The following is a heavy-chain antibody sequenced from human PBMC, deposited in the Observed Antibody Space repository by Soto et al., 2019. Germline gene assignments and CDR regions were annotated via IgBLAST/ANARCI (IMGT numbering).Heavy chain of an antibody. D-gene: IGHD3-16*01. CDR3: ARDLGGPDY. CDR1: GFILSPYC. CDR2: LSSDGFGA. Sequence: PXGFLRLSCAASGFILSPYCMHWVRQVPGRGLEWVARLSSDGFGAAYADSVKGRFFISRDIARNTLSLQMNSLRADDTAVYYCARDLGGPDYWGRGTSVTVSS. J-gene: IGHJ4*02. V-gene: IGHV3-74*03.